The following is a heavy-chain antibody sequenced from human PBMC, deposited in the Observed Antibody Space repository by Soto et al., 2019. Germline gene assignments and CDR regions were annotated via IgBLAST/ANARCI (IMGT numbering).Heavy chain of an antibody. V-gene: IGHV1-2*04. CDR2: INPNSGGT. CDR1: GYTFTGYY. Sequence: ASVKVSCKASGYTFTGYYMHWVRQAPGQGLEWMGWINPNSGGTNYAQKFQGWVTMTRDTSISTAYMELSRLRSDDTAVYYCARGGAGSSFAGTTQGDYWGQGTLVTVSS. J-gene: IGHJ4*02. D-gene: IGHD6-6*01. CDR3: ARGGAGSSFAGTTQGDY.